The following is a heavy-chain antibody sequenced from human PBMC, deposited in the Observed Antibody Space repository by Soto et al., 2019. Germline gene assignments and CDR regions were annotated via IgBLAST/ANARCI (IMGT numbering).Heavy chain of an antibody. V-gene: IGHV3-23*01. D-gene: IGHD3-22*01. CDR2: ISGSGSST. J-gene: IGHJ5*02. CDR1: GFTFSSYA. CDR3: AKGITMLVVVIKT. Sequence: EVRLLESGGGLVQPGGSLRLSCAASGFTFSSYAMTWVRQAPGKGLEWVSVISGSGSSTYYADSVKGRFTISRDNSKNMFYLEMNSPRAEDTAAYYCAKGITMLVVVIKTWGQGTLVSVSS.